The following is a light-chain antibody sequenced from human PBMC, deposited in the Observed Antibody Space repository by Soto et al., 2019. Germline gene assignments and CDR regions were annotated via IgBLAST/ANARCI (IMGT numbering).Light chain of an antibody. Sequence: EIVLTQSPGTLSLSPGERATLSCRANQSVSSNSLAWYQQKPGQAPRLLIYGVSIRATDIPDRFSGSGSGTDFTLTISRLEPEDFAVYYCQQYGSSRLTFGGGTKVDIK. V-gene: IGKV3-20*01. CDR3: QQYGSSRLT. CDR2: GVS. CDR1: QSVSSNS. J-gene: IGKJ4*01.